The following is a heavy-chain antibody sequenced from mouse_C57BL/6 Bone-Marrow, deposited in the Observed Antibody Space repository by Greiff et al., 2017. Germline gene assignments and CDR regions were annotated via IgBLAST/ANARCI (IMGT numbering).Heavy chain of an antibody. D-gene: IGHD2-2*01. Sequence: VQLKESGAELVRPGSSVKLSCKASGYTFTSYWMHWVKQRPIQGLEWIGNIDPSDSETHYNQKFKNKATLTVDKSSSTAYMQLSSLTSEDSAVYYCARDFYGYYYAMDYWGQGTSVTVSS. CDR3: ARDFYGYYYAMDY. V-gene: IGHV1-52*01. J-gene: IGHJ4*01. CDR2: IDPSDSET. CDR1: GYTFTSYW.